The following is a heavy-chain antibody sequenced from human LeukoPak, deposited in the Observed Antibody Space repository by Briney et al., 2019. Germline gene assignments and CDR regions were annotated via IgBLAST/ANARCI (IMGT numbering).Heavy chain of an antibody. CDR1: GYSFTNYW. CDR3: ARRGYNGYDGRTGLDY. J-gene: IGHJ4*02. Sequence: GESLKISCEASGYSFTNYWIGWVRQMPGKGLEWMGIIYPHDSDSTYSPSFQGQVTMSVDTSINTAYLQWRSLKASDTAMYYCARRGYNGYDGRTGLDYWGQGTLVIVSS. D-gene: IGHD5-12*01. V-gene: IGHV5-51*01. CDR2: IYPHDSDS.